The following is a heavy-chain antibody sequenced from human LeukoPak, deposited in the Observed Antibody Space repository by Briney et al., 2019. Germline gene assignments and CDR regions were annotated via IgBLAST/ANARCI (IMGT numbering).Heavy chain of an antibody. CDR1: GGSISSYY. CDR3: ARGLTSSGYAFGI. D-gene: IGHD6-19*01. Sequence: PSETLSLTCTVSGGSISSYYWSWIRQPPGKGLEWIGYFFYSGSTNYNPSLKSRVTISVDTSKNQFSLRLTSVTAADTAVYYCARGLTSSGYAFGIWGQGTMVTVSS. J-gene: IGHJ3*02. CDR2: FFYSGST. V-gene: IGHV4-59*01.